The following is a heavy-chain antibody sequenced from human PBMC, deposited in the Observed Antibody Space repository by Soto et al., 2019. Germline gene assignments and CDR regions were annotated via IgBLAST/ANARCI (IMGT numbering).Heavy chain of an antibody. CDR3: ARNWNDVYWFDP. J-gene: IGHJ5*02. D-gene: IGHD1-1*01. Sequence: ASVKVSCKDSGGTFSSYTISWVRQAPGQGLEWMGRIIPILGIANYAQKFQGRVTITADKSTSTAYMELSSLRSEDTAVYYCARNWNDVYWFDPWGQGTLVTVSS. V-gene: IGHV1-69*02. CDR2: IIPILGIA. CDR1: GGTFSSYT.